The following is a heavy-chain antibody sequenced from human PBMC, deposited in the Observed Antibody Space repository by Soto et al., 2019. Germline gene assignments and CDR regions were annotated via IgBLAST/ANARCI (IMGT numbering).Heavy chain of an antibody. CDR1: GGSISSGGYY. V-gene: IGHV4-31*03. D-gene: IGHD2-15*01. CDR2: TYYSGST. J-gene: IGHJ5*02. CDR3: ARGIVAPSFGPNNWGYNWFDP. Sequence: SETLSLTCTVSGGSISSGGYYWSWIRQHPGKGLEWIGYTYYSGSTYYNPSLKSRVTISVDTSKNQFSLKLSSVTAADTAVYYCARGIVAPSFGPNNWGYNWFDPWGQGTLVTVSS.